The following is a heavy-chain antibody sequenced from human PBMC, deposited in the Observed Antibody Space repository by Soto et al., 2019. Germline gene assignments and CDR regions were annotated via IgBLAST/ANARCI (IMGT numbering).Heavy chain of an antibody. Sequence: QVQLVQSGVEVKKPGASVKVSCKASGYTFTNYAISWVRQAPGQGLEWMGWINGYNGKTNYAQMTQGRVTMTTDPTTSTAYVELRSLTSDDTAVYYCALDIGYSSGGGFRSWGQGTLVTVSS. CDR1: GYTFTNYA. D-gene: IGHD6-19*01. J-gene: IGHJ5*02. CDR3: ALDIGYSSGGGFRS. CDR2: INGYNGKT. V-gene: IGHV1-18*01.